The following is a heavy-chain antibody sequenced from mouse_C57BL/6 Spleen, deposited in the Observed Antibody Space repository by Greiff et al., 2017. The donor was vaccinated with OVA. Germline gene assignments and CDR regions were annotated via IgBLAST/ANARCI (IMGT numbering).Heavy chain of an antibody. CDR1: GYTFTSYG. J-gene: IGHJ4*01. V-gene: IGHV1-81*01. CDR3: ARERDYYGSSPYYYAMDY. CDR2: IYPRSGNT. D-gene: IGHD1-1*01. Sequence: VQLQQSGAELARPGASVKLSCKASGYTFTSYGISWVKQRTGQGLEWIGEIYPRSGNTYYNEKFKGKATLTADKSSSTAYMELRSLTSEDSAVXFCARERDYYGSSPYYYAMDYWGQGTSVTVSS.